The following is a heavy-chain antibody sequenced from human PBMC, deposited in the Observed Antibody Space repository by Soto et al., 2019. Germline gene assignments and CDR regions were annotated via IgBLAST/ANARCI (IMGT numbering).Heavy chain of an antibody. CDR1: GFTFSSYA. Sequence: EVQLLESGGGLVQPGGSLRLSCAASGFTFSSYAMSWVRQAPGKGLEWVSAISGSGGSTYYADSVKGRFTISRDNSKNTLYLQMNSLRAEDTAVYYCAKDRGGYALDPDAFDIWGQGTMVTVSS. V-gene: IGHV3-23*01. J-gene: IGHJ3*02. CDR2: ISGSGGST. CDR3: AKDRGGYALDPDAFDI. D-gene: IGHD3-10*01.